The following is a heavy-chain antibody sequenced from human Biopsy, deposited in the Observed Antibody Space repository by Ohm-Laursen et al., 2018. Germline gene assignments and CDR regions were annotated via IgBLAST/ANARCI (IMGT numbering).Heavy chain of an antibody. CDR2: INCKTGAT. CDR3: ARDPLNGHKHFDY. Sequence: ASVKVSCKASSYTFTDYNIHWMRQAPGQGLEWLGYINCKTGATNYAQKFQGTVTMTRDTSKSTAYLALGSLRSADTAIYYCARDPLNGHKHFDYWGQGSLVTVSS. V-gene: IGHV1-2*02. D-gene: IGHD2-8*01. CDR1: SYTFTDYN. J-gene: IGHJ4*02.